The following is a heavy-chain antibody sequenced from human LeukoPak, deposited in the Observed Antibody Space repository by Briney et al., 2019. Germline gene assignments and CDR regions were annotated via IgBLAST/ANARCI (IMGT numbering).Heavy chain of an antibody. CDR1: GFTFSSYG. CDR3: ARQGTSYQFDY. D-gene: IGHD2-2*01. Sequence: GGSLLLSCAASGFTFSSYGMRWVRQAPGKGLEWVAVISYGGSNKYYAVSVKGRFTIARDNSQNTLYLQMNSLRAEDTALYYCARQGTSYQFDYWGQGTLVTASS. V-gene: IGHV3-30*03. J-gene: IGHJ4*02. CDR2: ISYGGSNK.